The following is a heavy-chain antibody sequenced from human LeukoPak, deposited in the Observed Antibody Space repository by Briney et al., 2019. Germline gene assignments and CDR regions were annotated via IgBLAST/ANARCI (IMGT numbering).Heavy chain of an antibody. Sequence: PGRSLRLSCAASGFTLDDYAMHWARQAPGKGLEWFSGISWNSGSIGYADSVKGRFTISRDNAKNSLYLQMNSLRAEDTALYYCAKDRPRGLYDSSGYRPSWGQGTLVTVSS. V-gene: IGHV3-9*01. D-gene: IGHD3-22*01. J-gene: IGHJ5*02. CDR2: ISWNSGSI. CDR3: AKDRPRGLYDSSGYRPS. CDR1: GFTLDDYA.